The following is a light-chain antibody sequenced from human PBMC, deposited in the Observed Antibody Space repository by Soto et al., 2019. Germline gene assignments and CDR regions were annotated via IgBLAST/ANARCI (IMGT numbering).Light chain of an antibody. J-gene: IGLJ1*01. CDR1: SSNIGTSS. Sequence: SVVTQPHSPSGTPGQRVTISCSGSSSNIGTSSVHWFQQLPGTAPKLLISTTNQRPSGVPERFSGSKSGTSASLAISGLQSEDEADYYCAAWDDSLNGHVFGTGTKVTVL. CDR2: TTN. CDR3: AAWDDSLNGHV. V-gene: IGLV1-44*01.